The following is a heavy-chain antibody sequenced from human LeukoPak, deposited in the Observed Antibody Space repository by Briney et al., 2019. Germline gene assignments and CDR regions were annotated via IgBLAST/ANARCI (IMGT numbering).Heavy chain of an antibody. Sequence: PGGSLRLSCAASGFTFSSYAMHWVRQAPGKGLEWVAVISYDGSNKYYADSVKGRFTISRDNSKNTLYLQMSSLRAEDTAVYYCARDRDTELALGYYFDYWGQGTLVTVSS. D-gene: IGHD1-1*01. CDR2: ISYDGSNK. CDR3: ARDRDTELALGYYFDY. CDR1: GFTFSSYA. V-gene: IGHV3-30-3*01. J-gene: IGHJ4*02.